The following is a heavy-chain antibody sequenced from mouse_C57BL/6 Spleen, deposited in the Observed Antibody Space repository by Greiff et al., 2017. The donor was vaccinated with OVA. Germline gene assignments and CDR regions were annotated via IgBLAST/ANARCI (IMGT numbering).Heavy chain of an antibody. D-gene: IGHD1-1*01. CDR2: IDPENGDT. V-gene: IGHV14-4*01. Sequence: EVQLQQSGAELVRPGASVKLSCTASGFNIKDDYMHWVKQRPEQGLEWIGWIDPENGDTEYASKFQGKATITADTSSNTAYLQLSSLTYEDTAVYYCTPHYYGSSSFDYWGQGTTLTVSS. CDR3: TPHYYGSSSFDY. J-gene: IGHJ2*01. CDR1: GFNIKDDY.